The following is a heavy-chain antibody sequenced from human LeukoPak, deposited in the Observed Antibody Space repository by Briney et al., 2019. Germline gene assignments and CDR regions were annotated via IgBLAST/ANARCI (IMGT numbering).Heavy chain of an antibody. CDR3: AKDLAGCSDS. J-gene: IGHJ4*02. V-gene: IGHV3-23*01. Sequence: PGGSLRLSCAASGFTFSSFPMTGVRLAPGKGLEWLSTMTGSGGSTFYAESVKGRFTISRDNSKNTLYLQMDSLRGEDTALYYCAKDLAGCSDSWGQGTLVTVSS. CDR2: MTGSGGST. CDR1: GFTFSSFP. D-gene: IGHD2-8*01.